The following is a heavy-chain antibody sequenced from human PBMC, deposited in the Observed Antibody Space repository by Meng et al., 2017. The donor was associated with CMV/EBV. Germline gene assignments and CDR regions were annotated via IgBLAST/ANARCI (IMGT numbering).Heavy chain of an antibody. CDR3: AKRFSLQSLGSSWYVRDC. CDR2: INSDGSST. J-gene: IGHJ4*02. CDR1: GFTFSSYW. Sequence: GGSLRLSCAASGFTFSSYWMHWVRQAPGKGLVWVSRINSDGSSTSYADSVKGRFTISRDNAKNTLYLQMNSLRAEDTAVYYCAKRFSLQSLGSSWYVRDCWGQGTLVTVSS. V-gene: IGHV3-74*01. D-gene: IGHD6-13*01.